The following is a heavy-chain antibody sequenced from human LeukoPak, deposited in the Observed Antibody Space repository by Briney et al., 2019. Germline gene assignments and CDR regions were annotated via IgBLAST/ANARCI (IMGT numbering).Heavy chain of an antibody. J-gene: IGHJ6*03. V-gene: IGHV1-18*01. CDR3: ARGLYSSSWYSIPSYYYMDV. Sequence: ASVTVSCKASGYTFTSYGISWVRQAPGQGLEWMGWISAYNGNTNYAQKLQGRVTMTTDTSTSTAYMELRSLRSDDTAVYYCARGLYSSSWYSIPSYYYMDVWGKGTTVTVSS. D-gene: IGHD6-13*01. CDR1: GYTFTSYG. CDR2: ISAYNGNT.